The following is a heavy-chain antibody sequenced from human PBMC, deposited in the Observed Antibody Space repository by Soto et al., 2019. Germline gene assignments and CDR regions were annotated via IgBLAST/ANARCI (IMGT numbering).Heavy chain of an antibody. Sequence: EVQLVESGGGLVQPGGSLRLSCAASGFTFSSYEMNWVRQAPGKGLEWVSYISSSGSTIYYADSVKGRFTISRDNAKNSLYLQMNSLRAEDTAVYYCARALTLSCSSTSCPLVRTYYYYGMDVWGQGTTVTVSS. CDR1: GFTFSSYE. V-gene: IGHV3-48*03. CDR3: ARALTLSCSSTSCPLVRTYYYYGMDV. J-gene: IGHJ6*02. D-gene: IGHD2-2*01. CDR2: ISSSGSTI.